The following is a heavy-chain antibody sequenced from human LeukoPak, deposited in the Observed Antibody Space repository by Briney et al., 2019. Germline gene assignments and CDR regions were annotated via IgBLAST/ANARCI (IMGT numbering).Heavy chain of an antibody. CDR3: ARVLQYYYDSSGYSDY. Sequence: ASVKVSCKASGYTFTSYDINWVRQATGQGLEWMGWMNPNSGNTGYAQKFQGRVTMTRNTSISTAYMELSSLRSEDTAVYHCARVLQYYYDSSGYSDYWGQGTLVTVSS. CDR2: MNPNSGNT. J-gene: IGHJ4*02. V-gene: IGHV1-8*01. CDR1: GYTFTSYD. D-gene: IGHD3-22*01.